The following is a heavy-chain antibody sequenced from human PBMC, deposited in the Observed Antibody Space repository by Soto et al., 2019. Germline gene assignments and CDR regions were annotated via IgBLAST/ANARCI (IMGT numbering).Heavy chain of an antibody. CDR1: GGTFSSYA. V-gene: IGHV1-69*06. J-gene: IGHJ5*02. CDR2: IIPIFGTA. Sequence: GASVKVSCKASGGTFSSYAISWVRQAPGQGLEWMGGIIPIFGTANYAQKFQGRVTITADKSTSTAYMELSSLRSEDTAVYYCARASYSSSSFAILRWFDPWGQGTLVTVSS. CDR3: ARASYSSSSFAILRWFDP. D-gene: IGHD6-6*01.